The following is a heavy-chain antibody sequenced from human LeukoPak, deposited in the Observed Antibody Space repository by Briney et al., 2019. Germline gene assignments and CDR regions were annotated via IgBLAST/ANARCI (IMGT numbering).Heavy chain of an antibody. CDR1: GFSFIDNW. V-gene: IGHV3-7*01. CDR2: IKEDGSDK. J-gene: IGHJ2*01. Sequence: PGGPRRLSFEAPGFSFIDNWRTWIRQAPGKGRQWEANIKEDGSDKNYADSVTGRFTISRDNAKNLLSLQMNGLRAEDTAVYYCARWTDWYFDLWGRGALVTVSS. D-gene: IGHD3/OR15-3a*01. CDR3: ARWTDWYFDL.